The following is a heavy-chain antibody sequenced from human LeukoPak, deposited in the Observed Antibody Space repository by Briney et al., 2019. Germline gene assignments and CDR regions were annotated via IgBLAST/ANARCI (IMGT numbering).Heavy chain of an antibody. Sequence: ASVKVSCKASGYSFTSYGISWVRQAPGQGLEWMGWIYTYTGNTNYAQKFQGRVTMTTDTSTNTVYLELRSLRYDDTAVYYCGRDHQYDFDYWGQGTLVTVSS. J-gene: IGHJ4*02. CDR1: GYSFTSYG. CDR2: IYTYTGNT. V-gene: IGHV1-18*01. D-gene: IGHD2-2*01. CDR3: GRDHQYDFDY.